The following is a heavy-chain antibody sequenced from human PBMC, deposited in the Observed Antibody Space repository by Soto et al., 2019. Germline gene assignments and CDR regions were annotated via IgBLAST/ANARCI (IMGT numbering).Heavy chain of an antibody. V-gene: IGHV4-30-4*01. CDR2: IYYSGST. CDR3: ASLVVTAHNWFDP. D-gene: IGHD2-21*02. Sequence: SETLSLTCTVSGGSIISGDYYWSWIREPPGKGLEWIGYIYYSGSTYYNPSLKSRVTISVDTSKNQFSLKLSSVTAADTAVYYCASLVVTAHNWFDPWGQGTLVTVSS. CDR1: GGSIISGDYY. J-gene: IGHJ5*02.